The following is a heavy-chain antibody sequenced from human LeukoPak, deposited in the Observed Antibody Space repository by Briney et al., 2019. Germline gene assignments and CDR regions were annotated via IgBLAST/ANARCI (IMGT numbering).Heavy chain of an antibody. CDR2: IFPADSDT. J-gene: IGHJ5*01. D-gene: IGHD6-19*01. Sequence: PGESLKISCKGSGYSFTSYWIAWVRQMPGKGLEWKGIIFPADSDTRYSPSFQGLVTISADKSISTAYLQWNSLKASDTAMYYCARHSDITVADSWGQGTLVTVSS. CDR3: ARHSDITVADS. CDR1: GYSFTSYW. V-gene: IGHV5-51*01.